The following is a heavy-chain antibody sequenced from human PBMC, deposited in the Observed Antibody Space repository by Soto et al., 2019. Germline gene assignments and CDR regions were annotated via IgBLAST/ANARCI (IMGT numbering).Heavy chain of an antibody. V-gene: IGHV3-23*01. Sequence: AGSLRLSCAASGFTFSSYAMSWVRQAPGKGLEWVSAITGSGDSTYYADSVKGRFTVSRDNSKNTLYLQMNSLRAEDTAVYYCAKVFVFTIREGFDYWGLGTLVTVSS. CDR2: ITGSGDST. J-gene: IGHJ4*02. CDR1: GFTFSSYA. D-gene: IGHD3-3*01. CDR3: AKVFVFTIREGFDY.